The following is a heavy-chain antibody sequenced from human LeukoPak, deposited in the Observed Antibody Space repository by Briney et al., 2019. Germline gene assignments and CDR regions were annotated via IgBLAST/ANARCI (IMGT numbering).Heavy chain of an antibody. J-gene: IGHJ4*02. CDR3: AKSAVATLAIYFDY. CDR1: GFIFSNYA. CDR2: IGDSGRNA. D-gene: IGHD5-12*01. V-gene: IGHV3-23*01. Sequence: GGSLRLSCTASGFIFSNYAMSWVRQAPGKGLEWVSAIGDSGRNAYYADSVEGRFTISRDNSKNTLSLHMNSLGAEDTAVYYCAKSAVATLAIYFDYWGQGTLVTVSS.